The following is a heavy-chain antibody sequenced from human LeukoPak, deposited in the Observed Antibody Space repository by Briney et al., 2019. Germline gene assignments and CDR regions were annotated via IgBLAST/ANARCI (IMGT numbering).Heavy chain of an antibody. J-gene: IGHJ5*02. D-gene: IGHD5-18*01. Sequence: GESLKISCKGSGYSFTSYWIGWVRQMPGKGLEWMGIIYPGDSDTRYSPSFQGQVTISADKSISTAYLQWSSLKASDTAMYYRARHRRSGYSYGSPFDPWGQGTLVTVSS. V-gene: IGHV5-51*01. CDR3: ARHRRSGYSYGSPFDP. CDR2: IYPGDSDT. CDR1: GYSFTSYW.